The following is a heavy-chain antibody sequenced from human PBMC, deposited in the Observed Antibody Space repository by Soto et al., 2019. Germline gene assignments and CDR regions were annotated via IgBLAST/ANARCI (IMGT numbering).Heavy chain of an antibody. CDR1: GGSISSYY. V-gene: IGHV4-59*01. J-gene: IGHJ4*02. CDR3: ARAHDYGDQYVDY. CDR2: IYYSGST. D-gene: IGHD4-17*01. Sequence: QVQLQESGPGLVKPSETLSLTCTVSGGSISSYYWSWIRQPPGKGLEWIGYIYYSGSTNYNPSLKSRVTISVDTSKNQFSLKLSSVTAADTAVYYCARAHDYGDQYVDYWGQGTLVTVSS.